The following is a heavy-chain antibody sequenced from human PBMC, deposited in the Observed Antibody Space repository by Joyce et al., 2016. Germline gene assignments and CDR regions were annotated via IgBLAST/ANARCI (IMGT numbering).Heavy chain of an antibody. D-gene: IGHD3-10*01. CDR2: SSSSSSTI. J-gene: IGHJ6*02. Sequence: EVQLVESGGGLVQPGGSLRLYCAASGITFSRETMNWVRQAPGKGLEWVSHSSSSSSTIYYADSVKGRFTVSRDNAANSLYLQMNSLRAEDTAVYYCAREDGSRGYYYHGMDVWGQGTTVTVSS. CDR1: GITFSRET. CDR3: AREDGSRGYYYHGMDV. V-gene: IGHV3-48*04.